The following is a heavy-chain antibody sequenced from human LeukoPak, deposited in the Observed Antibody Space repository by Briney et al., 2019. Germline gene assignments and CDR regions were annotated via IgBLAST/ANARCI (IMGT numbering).Heavy chain of an antibody. CDR3: AREDSSGWYPNWFDP. J-gene: IGHJ5*02. D-gene: IGHD6-19*01. CDR1: GYTFTSYG. Sequence: GASVKVSCKASGYTFTSYGISWVRQAPGQGLEWMGWISAYNGNTNYAQKLQGRVTITTDTSTSTAYMELRSLRSDDTAVYYCAREDSSGWYPNWFDPWGQGTLVTVSS. V-gene: IGHV1-18*01. CDR2: ISAYNGNT.